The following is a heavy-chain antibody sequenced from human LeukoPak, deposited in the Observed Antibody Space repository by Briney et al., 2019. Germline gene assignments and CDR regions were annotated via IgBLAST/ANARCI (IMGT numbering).Heavy chain of an antibody. CDR3: ASQAAVAGTGFDY. CDR1: GFTFSGYS. V-gene: IGHV3-21*01. CDR2: ISSSSSYI. D-gene: IGHD6-19*01. J-gene: IGHJ4*02. Sequence: GGSLRLSCAASGFTFSGYSMNWVRQAPGKGLEWVSSISSSSSYIYYADSVKGRFTISRDNAKNSLYLQMNSLRAEDTAVYYCASQAAVAGTGFDYWGQGTLVTVSS.